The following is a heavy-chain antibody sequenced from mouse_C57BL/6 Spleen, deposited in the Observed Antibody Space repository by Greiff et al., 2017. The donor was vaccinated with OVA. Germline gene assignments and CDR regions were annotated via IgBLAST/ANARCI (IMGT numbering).Heavy chain of an antibody. CDR1: GYTFTSYG. J-gene: IGHJ2*01. CDR2: IYPRSGNT. V-gene: IGHV1-81*01. D-gene: IGHD2-2*01. Sequence: VQLQESGAELARPGASVKLSCKASGYTFTSYGISWVKQRTGQGLEWIGEIYPRSGNTYYNEKFKGKATLTADKSSSTAYMELRSLTSEDSAVYFCARDYYGYYFDYWGQGTTLTVSS. CDR3: ARDYYGYYFDY.